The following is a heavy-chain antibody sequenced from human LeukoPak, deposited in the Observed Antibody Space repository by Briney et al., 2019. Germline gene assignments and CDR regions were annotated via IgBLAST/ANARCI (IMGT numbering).Heavy chain of an antibody. D-gene: IGHD3-22*01. CDR2: ISAYNGNT. CDR1: GYTFTSYG. Sequence: ASVKVSCKASGYTFTSYGISWVRQAPGQGLEWMGWISAYNGNTNYAQKLQGRVTMTTDTSTSTAYMELRSLRSADTAVYYCAREVPYDSSRYYQPFDYWGQGTLVTVSS. CDR3: AREVPYDSSRYYQPFDY. J-gene: IGHJ4*02. V-gene: IGHV1-18*01.